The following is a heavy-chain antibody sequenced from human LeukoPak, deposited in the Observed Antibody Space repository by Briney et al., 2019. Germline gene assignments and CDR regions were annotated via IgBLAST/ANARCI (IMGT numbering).Heavy chain of an antibody. D-gene: IGHD4-17*01. Sequence: SVKVSCKVSGGTFSIFAVSWVRQAPGQGLEWMGGIIPIVGTAHYASKFQDRVTIAADESASTVSMELSSLRSEDTAVYYCTRDVTVTTNAFDIWGQGTMVTVSS. V-gene: IGHV1-69*13. J-gene: IGHJ3*02. CDR3: TRDVTVTTNAFDI. CDR1: GGTFSIFA. CDR2: IIPIVGTA.